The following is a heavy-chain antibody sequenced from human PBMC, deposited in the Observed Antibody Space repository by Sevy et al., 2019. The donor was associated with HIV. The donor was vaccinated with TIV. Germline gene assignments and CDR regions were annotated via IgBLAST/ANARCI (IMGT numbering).Heavy chain of an antibody. D-gene: IGHD5-12*01. J-gene: IGHJ4*02. CDR1: GRTLTQLS. V-gene: IGHV1-24*01. CDR2: FDHEDDEK. Sequence: ASVKVSCKFSGRTLTQLSIHWVRQAPGKGLEWMGTFDHEDDEKIYAKKFQGRVTMTEDTSTDTAYMELSRLRSEDTTVYYCATTKDYYESSGYPFDYWGQGTLVTVSS. CDR3: ATTKDYYESSGYPFDY.